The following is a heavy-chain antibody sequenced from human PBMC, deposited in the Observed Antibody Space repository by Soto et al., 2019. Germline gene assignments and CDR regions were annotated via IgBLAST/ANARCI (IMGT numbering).Heavy chain of an antibody. CDR2: IYYSGST. V-gene: IGHV4-39*01. Sequence: SDTMSLTCTVSGRSISSSSYYWGWIRQPPGKGLEWIGSIYYSGSTYYNPSLKSRVTISVDTSKNQFSLKLSSVTAADTAVYYCARQVYGSGADYGMDVWGQGTTVT. D-gene: IGHD3-10*01. J-gene: IGHJ6*02. CDR1: GRSISSSSYY. CDR3: ARQVYGSGADYGMDV.